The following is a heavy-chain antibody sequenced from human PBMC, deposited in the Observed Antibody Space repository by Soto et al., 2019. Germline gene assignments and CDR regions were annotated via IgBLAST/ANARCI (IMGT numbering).Heavy chain of an antibody. CDR3: ARERGRGSGSPSDY. CDR2: IGAYNGNT. D-gene: IGHD2-15*01. J-gene: IGHJ4*02. Sequence: GPSVKVSCKASGYTFTSYGISWVRQAPGQGLEWMGWIGAYNGNTNYAQKLQGRVTMTTDTSTSTAYMELRSLRSDDTAVYYCARERGRGSGSPSDYWGQGTLVTVSS. CDR1: GYTFTSYG. V-gene: IGHV1-18*01.